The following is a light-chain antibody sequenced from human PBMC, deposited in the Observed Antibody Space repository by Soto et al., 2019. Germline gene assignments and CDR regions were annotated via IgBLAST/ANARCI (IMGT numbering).Light chain of an antibody. CDR3: RSYDSSLSGVI. Sequence: QSVLTQPPSVSGAPGQRVTISCTWSSSNIGAGYGVHWYIQLPGTAPKLLVYGDSNRPSGVPDRFSGSKSDTSASLAITGLQAEDEADYYCRSYDSSLSGVIFGGGTKVTVL. J-gene: IGLJ2*01. V-gene: IGLV1-40*01. CDR2: GDS. CDR1: SSNIGAGYG.